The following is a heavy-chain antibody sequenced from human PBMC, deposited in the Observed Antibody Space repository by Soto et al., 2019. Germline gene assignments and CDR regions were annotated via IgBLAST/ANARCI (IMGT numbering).Heavy chain of an antibody. CDR2: MYPDDSDI. V-gene: IGHV5-51*01. CDR3: ATAYVYDFENSNYYRDAFDI. J-gene: IGHJ3*02. Sequence: GESLKISCKASGYSFSFYWIGWVRQMPGKGLEWMAIMYPDDSDIRYSPSFEAHVTISADKSTSTAFLQWSSLKASDTAMYYCATAYVYDFENSNYYRDAFDIWGQGTLVTVS. CDR1: GYSFSFYW. D-gene: IGHD3-22*01.